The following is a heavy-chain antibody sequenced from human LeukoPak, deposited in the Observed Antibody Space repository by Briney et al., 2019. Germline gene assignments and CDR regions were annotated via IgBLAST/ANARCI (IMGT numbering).Heavy chain of an antibody. CDR1: GYTFISYF. Sequence: ASVKVSRKASGYTFISYFMNWVRQAPGQGLEWMGIINPSGGRTNYAQKFEGRVIVTRDTSTSRVYMELYSLRSEDTAVCYCARGGRDYGDFLAGHWGQGTLVTVSS. V-gene: IGHV1-46*01. J-gene: IGHJ4*02. CDR2: INPSGGRT. CDR3: ARGGRDYGDFLAGH. D-gene: IGHD4-17*01.